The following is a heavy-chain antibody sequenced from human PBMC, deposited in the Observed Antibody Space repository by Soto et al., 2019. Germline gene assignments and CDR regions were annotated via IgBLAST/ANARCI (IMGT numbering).Heavy chain of an antibody. CDR1: GGSFSGYY. J-gene: IGHJ4*02. V-gene: IGHV4-34*01. D-gene: IGHD2-2*01. CDR2: INHSGST. Sequence: QVQLQQWGAGLLKPSETLSLTCAVYGGSFSGYYWSWIRQPPGKGLEWIGEINHSGSTNYNPSLKSRVTISVDTSKNQFSLKLSSVTAADTAVYYCARGEIVPAVRPIDYWGQGTLVTVSS. CDR3: ARGEIVPAVRPIDY.